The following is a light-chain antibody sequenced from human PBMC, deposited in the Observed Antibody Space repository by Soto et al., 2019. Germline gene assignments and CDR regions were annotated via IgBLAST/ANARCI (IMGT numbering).Light chain of an antibody. CDR2: LAS. CDR3: QQYNSHSFYT. V-gene: IGKV1-5*03. CDR1: QEICSF. Sequence: DIQMTQSPSALSASVGDRVTLTCRASQEICSFLAWYQQKPGKAPKLLIYLASRLESGVPSRFSGSGSGTEFTLTISGLQPDDFATYFCQQYNSHSFYTFGQGTKLEIK. J-gene: IGKJ2*01.